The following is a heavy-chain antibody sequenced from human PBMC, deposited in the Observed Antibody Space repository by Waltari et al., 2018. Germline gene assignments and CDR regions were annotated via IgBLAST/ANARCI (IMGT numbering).Heavy chain of an antibody. CDR1: GGSFSGYQ. CDR2: INHSGST. J-gene: IGHJ3*02. D-gene: IGHD1-7*01. Sequence: QVQLQQWGAGMLKPSETLSLTCAVYGGSFSGYQWRWIRQPPGKGLEWIGEINHSGSTNYNQSLKSRVTISVDTSKNQFSLKLSSVTAADTAVYYCARPRYNWNYAGAFDIWGQGTMVTVSS. V-gene: IGHV4-34*01. CDR3: ARPRYNWNYAGAFDI.